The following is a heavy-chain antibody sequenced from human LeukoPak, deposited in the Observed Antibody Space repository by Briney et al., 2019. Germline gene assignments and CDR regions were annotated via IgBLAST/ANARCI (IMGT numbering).Heavy chain of an antibody. V-gene: IGHV4-39*07. CDR1: GGSISSSSYY. Sequence: SETLSLTCTVSGGSISSSSYYWGWIRQPPGKGLEWIGAIFRIGSTYYNPSLKSRVTISVDTSKNQFSLKLSSVTAADTALYYCARVIDVAAAGYFDSWGQGTQVPVSS. D-gene: IGHD6-13*01. J-gene: IGHJ4*02. CDR3: ARVIDVAAAGYFDS. CDR2: IFRIGST.